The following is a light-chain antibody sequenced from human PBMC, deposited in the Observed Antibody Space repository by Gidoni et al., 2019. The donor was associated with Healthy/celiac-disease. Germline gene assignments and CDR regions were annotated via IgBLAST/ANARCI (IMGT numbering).Light chain of an antibody. J-gene: IGKJ3*01. Sequence: IVMTQSPFPLPVTPGAPASISCRSSQSLLHSNGYNYLDWYLQKPGQSPQLLIYLGSNRASGVPDRFSGSGSGTEFTLKSSRVEAEDVGVYYCMQALQTPFTFGPGTKVDIK. CDR2: LGS. CDR3: MQALQTPFT. CDR1: QSLLHSNGYNY. V-gene: IGKV2-28*01.